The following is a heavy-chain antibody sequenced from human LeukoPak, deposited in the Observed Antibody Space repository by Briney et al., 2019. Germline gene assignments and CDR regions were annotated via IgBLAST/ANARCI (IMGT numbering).Heavy chain of an antibody. J-gene: IGHJ4*02. Sequence: PGGSLRLSCAASGFTFSSYAMHWVRQAPGKGLEYVSAISSNGGSTYYANSVKGRFTISRDNSKNTLCLQMGSLRAEDLAVYYRARVHDGYNSHYFDYWGQGTLVTVSS. CDR2: ISSNGGST. V-gene: IGHV3-64*01. CDR1: GFTFSSYA. CDR3: ARVHDGYNSHYFDY. D-gene: IGHD5-24*01.